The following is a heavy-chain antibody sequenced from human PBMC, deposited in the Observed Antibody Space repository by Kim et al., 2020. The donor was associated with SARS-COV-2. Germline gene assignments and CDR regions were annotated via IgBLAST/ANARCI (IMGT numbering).Heavy chain of an antibody. J-gene: IGHJ6*03. CDR3: ARLVGYYGGYMDV. V-gene: IGHV4-34*01. CDR2: INHSGST. CDR1: GGSFSGYY. D-gene: IGHD1-26*01. Sequence: SETLSLTCAVYGGSFSGYYWSWIRQPPGKGLEWIGEINHSGSTNYNPSLKSRGTISVDTSKNQFSLKRSSVTAADTAVYYCARLVGYYGGYMDVGGKGT.